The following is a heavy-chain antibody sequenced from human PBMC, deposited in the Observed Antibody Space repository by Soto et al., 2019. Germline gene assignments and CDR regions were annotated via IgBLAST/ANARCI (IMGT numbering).Heavy chain of an antibody. D-gene: IGHD3-3*01. J-gene: IGHJ4*02. Sequence: ASVKVSCKASGYTFTGYYMHWVRQAPGQGLEWMGWINPNSGGTNYAQKFQGWVTMTRDTSISTAYMELSRLRSDDTAVYYCAINSRIGNLFLLAYWDQGTLVTVPS. CDR2: INPNSGGT. CDR1: GYTFTGYY. V-gene: IGHV1-2*04. CDR3: AINSRIGNLFLLAY.